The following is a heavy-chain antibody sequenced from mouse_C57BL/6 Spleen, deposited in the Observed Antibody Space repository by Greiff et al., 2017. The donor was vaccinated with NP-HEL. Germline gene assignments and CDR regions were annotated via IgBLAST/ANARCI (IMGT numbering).Heavy chain of an antibody. V-gene: IGHV1-18*01. J-gene: IGHJ3*01. Sequence: VQLQQSGPELVKPGASVKIPCKASGYTFTDYNMDWVKQSHGKSLEWIGDINPNNGGTIYNQKFKGKATLTVDTSSSTAYMELRSLTSEDTAVYYCARGDYYGSRYWFADWGKGTLVTVSA. CDR1: GYTFTDYN. D-gene: IGHD1-1*01. CDR2: INPNNGGT. CDR3: ARGDYYGSRYWFAD.